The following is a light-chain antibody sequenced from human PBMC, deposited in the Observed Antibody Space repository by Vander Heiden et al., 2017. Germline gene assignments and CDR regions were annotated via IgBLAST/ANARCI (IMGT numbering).Light chain of an antibody. CDR1: GGSIAGNY. Sequence: LVLTQPHAMAESPGKTVTICWTGHGGSIAGNYVQWFQQRPGGAPTPVIYEDNRRPSGVPDRFSGSIARSSNSPSLTISEPEAEAEADCHCQSYDDSDPWVIGGGTKLTVL. CDR3: QSYDDSDPWV. CDR2: EDN. V-gene: IGLV6-57*02. J-gene: IGLJ2*01.